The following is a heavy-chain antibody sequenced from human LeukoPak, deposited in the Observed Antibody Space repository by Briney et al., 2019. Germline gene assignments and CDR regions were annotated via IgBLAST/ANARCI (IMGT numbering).Heavy chain of an antibody. Sequence: PSETLSLTCTVSGGSISTSDYYWGWIRQPPGKGLEWIGSVFYSGSTYYSPSLKSRVTISVDTSKNQFSLKLSSVTAADTAVYYCARVPNWNYPSFDYWGQGILVTVSS. V-gene: IGHV4-39*01. D-gene: IGHD1-7*01. CDR2: VFYSGST. J-gene: IGHJ4*02. CDR3: ARVPNWNYPSFDY. CDR1: GGSISTSDYY.